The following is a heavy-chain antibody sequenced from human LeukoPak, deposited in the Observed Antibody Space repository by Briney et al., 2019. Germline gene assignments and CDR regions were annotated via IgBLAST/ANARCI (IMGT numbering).Heavy chain of an antibody. J-gene: IGHJ5*02. D-gene: IGHD4-17*01. CDR2: ISYDGSNK. CDR1: GFTFSSYA. Sequence: PGGSLRLSCAASGFTFSSYAMHWVRQAPGKGLEWVAVISYDGSNKYYADSVKGQFTISRDNSKNTLYLQMNSLRAEDTAVYYCARDQGDYEVNWFDPWGQGTLVTVSS. V-gene: IGHV3-30*01. CDR3: ARDQGDYEVNWFDP.